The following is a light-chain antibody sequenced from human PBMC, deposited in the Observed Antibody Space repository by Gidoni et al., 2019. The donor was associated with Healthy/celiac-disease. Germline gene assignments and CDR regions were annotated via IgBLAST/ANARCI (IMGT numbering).Light chain of an antibody. CDR2: GAS. CDR3: QQYNNWQT. V-gene: IGKV3-15*01. J-gene: IGKJ1*01. CDR1: QSVSSN. Sequence: ERATLSCRASQSVSSNLAWYQQKPGQAPRLLIYGASTRATGIPARFSGSGSGTEFTLTISSLQSEDFAVYYCQQYNNWQTFXQXTKVEIK.